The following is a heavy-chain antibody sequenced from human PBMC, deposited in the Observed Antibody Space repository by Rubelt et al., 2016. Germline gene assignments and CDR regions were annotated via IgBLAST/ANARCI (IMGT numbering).Heavy chain of an antibody. D-gene: IGHD1-7*01. CDR2: ISAYNGNT. CDR1: GYTFTSYG. CDR3: ARDLPPFRRYNWNFPLDY. V-gene: IGHV1-18*01. J-gene: IGHJ4*02. Sequence: QVQLVQSGAEVKKPGASVKVSCKASGYTFTSYGISWVRQAPGQGLEWMGWISAYNGNTNYAQKLQGRGTMTTDTSTSTAYMELRGLRSDDTAVYYCARDLPPFRRYNWNFPLDYWGQGTLVTVSS.